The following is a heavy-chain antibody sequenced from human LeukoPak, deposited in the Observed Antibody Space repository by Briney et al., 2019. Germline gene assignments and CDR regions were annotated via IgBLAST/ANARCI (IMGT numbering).Heavy chain of an antibody. D-gene: IGHD6-6*01. CDR3: AREDIAARPLGY. Sequence: GGSLRLSCAASGFTFSSYWMSWVRQAPGKGLEWVANTKQDGSERYYVDSVKGRFTISRDNAKNSLYLQMNSLRAEDTAVYYCAREDIAARPLGYWGQGTLVTVSS. J-gene: IGHJ4*02. CDR2: TKQDGSER. V-gene: IGHV3-7*01. CDR1: GFTFSSYW.